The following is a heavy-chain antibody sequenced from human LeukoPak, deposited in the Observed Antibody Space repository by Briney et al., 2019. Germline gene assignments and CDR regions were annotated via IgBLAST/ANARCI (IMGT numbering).Heavy chain of an antibody. V-gene: IGHV1-69*04. CDR1: GGTFSSYA. D-gene: IGHD2-15*01. CDR2: IIPIFGIA. J-gene: IGHJ5*02. Sequence: ASVKVSCKASGGTFSSYAISWVRQAPGQGLEWMGRIIPIFGIANYAQKFQGRVTITADKSTSTAYMELSSLRSEDTAVYYCAREAQFYSWFDPWGQGTLVTVSS. CDR3: AREAQFYSWFDP.